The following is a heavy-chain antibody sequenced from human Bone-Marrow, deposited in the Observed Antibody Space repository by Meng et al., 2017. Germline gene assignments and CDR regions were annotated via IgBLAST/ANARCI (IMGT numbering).Heavy chain of an antibody. V-gene: IGHV4-59*01. CDR2: IYYSGST. Sequence: SETLSLTCTVSGGSISSYYWSWIRQPPGKGLEWIGYIYYSGSTDYNPSLKSRVTISVDTSKNQFSLKLSSVTAADTALYYCARGGRVGGGWFFDLWGLGTLVTVSS. CDR3: ARGGRVGGGWFFDL. D-gene: IGHD3-16*01. CDR1: GGSISSYY. J-gene: IGHJ2*01.